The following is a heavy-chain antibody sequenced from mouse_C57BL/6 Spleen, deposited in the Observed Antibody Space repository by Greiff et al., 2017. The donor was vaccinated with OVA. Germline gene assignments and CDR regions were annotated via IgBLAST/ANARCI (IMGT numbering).Heavy chain of an antibody. CDR2: IHPNSGST. J-gene: IGHJ4*01. Sequence: QVQLQQPGAELVKPGASVKLSCKASGYTFTSYWMHWVKQRPGQGLEWIGMIHPNSGSTNYNEKFKSKATLTVDKSSSTAYMQLSSLTSEDSAVYYCARSRSNYAMDYWGRGTSVTVSS. CDR3: ARSRSNYAMDY. CDR1: GYTFTSYW. V-gene: IGHV1-64*01. D-gene: IGHD5-1*01.